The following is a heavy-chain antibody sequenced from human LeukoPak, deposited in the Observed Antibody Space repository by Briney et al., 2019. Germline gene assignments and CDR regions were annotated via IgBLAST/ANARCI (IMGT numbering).Heavy chain of an antibody. CDR1: GFTVSGNY. V-gene: IGHV3-66*01. D-gene: IGHD2/OR15-2a*01. CDR2: IYPGGST. CDR3: ARDYYFDSALVY. Sequence: GGSLRLSCAASGFTVSGNYMSWVRQAPGKGPEWVSVIYPGGSTYYADSVKGRFTISRDSSKYTLFLQMSSLRAEDTAVYYCARDYYFDSALVYWGQGTLVTVSS. J-gene: IGHJ4*02.